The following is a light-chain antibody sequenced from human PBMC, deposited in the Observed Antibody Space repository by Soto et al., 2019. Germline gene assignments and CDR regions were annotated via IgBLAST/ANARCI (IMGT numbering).Light chain of an antibody. V-gene: IGKV1-17*01. CDR2: AAS. Sequence: DSQMTQSPSSLSASVGDRVTITCRASQGIRNDLSWYQQKPGKAPKRLIYAASSLQGGVPSRFSGSGSGTEFTLTITSLQPEDFATYFCLLHKSYVWTFGQGTKVDIK. CDR1: QGIRND. J-gene: IGKJ1*01. CDR3: LLHKSYVWT.